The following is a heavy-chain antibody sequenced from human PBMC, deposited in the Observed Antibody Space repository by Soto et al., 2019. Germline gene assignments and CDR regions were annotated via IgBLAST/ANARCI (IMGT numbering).Heavy chain of an antibody. CDR3: ARGGGETYYYDSSADAFDY. D-gene: IGHD3-22*01. J-gene: IGHJ4*02. CDR2: IKQDGSEK. CDR1: GFTFSSYW. V-gene: IGHV3-7*05. Sequence: GGSLRLSCAASGFTFSSYWMSWVRQAPGKGLEWVANIKQDGSEKYYVDSVKGRFTISRDNAKNSLYLQMNSLRAEDTAVYYCARGGGETYYYDSSADAFDYWGQGTLVTVSS.